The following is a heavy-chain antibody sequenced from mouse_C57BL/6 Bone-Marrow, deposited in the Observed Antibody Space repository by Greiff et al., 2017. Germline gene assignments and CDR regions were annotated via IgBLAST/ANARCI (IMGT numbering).Heavy chain of an antibody. D-gene: IGHD2-1*01. CDR1: GFNIKNTY. J-gene: IGHJ2*01. CDR3: AREDGNSPYYFDY. V-gene: IGHV14-3*01. CDR2: IDPANGNT. Sequence: DVKLQESVAELVRPGASVKLSCTASGFNIKNTYMHWVKQRPEQGLEWIGRIDPANGNTKYAPKFQGKATITADTSSNTAYLQISSLTSEDTAIYYGAREDGNSPYYFDYWGQGTTLTVSS.